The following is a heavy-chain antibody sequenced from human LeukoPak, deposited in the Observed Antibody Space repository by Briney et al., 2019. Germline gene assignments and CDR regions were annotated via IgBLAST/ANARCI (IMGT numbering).Heavy chain of an antibody. D-gene: IGHD7-27*01. Sequence: GASMKVSCKASGYTFTSYDINWMRQATGQGLEWMGWMSPNSGNTGYAQKFQGRVTMTRDTPTGTAYLELSSLRSEDSAVYYCVRTPPNWGADFWGQGTLVTVSS. CDR1: GYTFTSYD. CDR2: MSPNSGNT. J-gene: IGHJ4*02. V-gene: IGHV1-8*01. CDR3: VRTPPNWGADF.